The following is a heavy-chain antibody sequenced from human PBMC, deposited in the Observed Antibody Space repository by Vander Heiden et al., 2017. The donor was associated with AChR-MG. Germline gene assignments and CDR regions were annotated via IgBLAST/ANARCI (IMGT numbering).Heavy chain of an antibody. J-gene: IGHJ4*02. D-gene: IGHD2-15*01. Sequence: EVQLVASGGGLVQPGGSLSPSCPASGFTFSSYSMEWVGQAPGKGLEWIAYISSSSSTMYYADSVKGRFTISRDNVKNSLYLQMNSLRDEDTALYYCARDQGYCSGGSCYNWGPFDYWGQGTLVTVSS. CDR2: ISSSSSTM. V-gene: IGHV3-48*02. CDR1: GFTFSSYS. CDR3: ARDQGYCSGGSCYNWGPFDY.